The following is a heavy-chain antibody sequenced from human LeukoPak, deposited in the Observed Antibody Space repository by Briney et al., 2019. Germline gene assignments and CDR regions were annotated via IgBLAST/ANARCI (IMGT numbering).Heavy chain of an antibody. V-gene: IGHV3-23*01. D-gene: IGHD2-2*01. CDR2: FSGSGGST. CDR3: ASRPAPSLGPLDY. CDR1: GLTFSNYA. Sequence: GGSLRLSCAASGLTFSNYAMAWVRQIPGKGLGWVSVFSGSGGSTYYADSVKGRFTVSRDNSKNTLYLQMNNLRVDDTAIYYCASRPAPSLGPLDYWGQGTLVTVSS. J-gene: IGHJ4*02.